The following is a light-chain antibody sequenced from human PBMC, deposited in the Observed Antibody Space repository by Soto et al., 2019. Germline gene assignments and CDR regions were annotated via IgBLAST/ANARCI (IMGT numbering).Light chain of an antibody. CDR1: SSDVGSYNL. CDR3: CSYTSSGVYV. J-gene: IGLJ1*01. V-gene: IGLV2-23*01. CDR2: EGS. Sequence: QSALTQPASVSGSPGQSITFSCTGTSSDVGSYNLVSWYQHHPGKAPKLMIYEGSKRPSGISNRFSGSKSGNTASLTISGLQAEDEADYYCCSYTSSGVYVFGTGTKVTV.